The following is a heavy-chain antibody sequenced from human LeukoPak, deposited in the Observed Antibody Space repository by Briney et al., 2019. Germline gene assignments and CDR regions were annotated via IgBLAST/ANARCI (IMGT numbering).Heavy chain of an antibody. CDR1: GFTFSSYW. J-gene: IGHJ4*02. V-gene: IGHV3-7*01. CDR3: AREDYCTNGVCLDY. D-gene: IGHD2-8*01. CDR2: IKQDGSEK. Sequence: GESLRLSCAASGFTFSSYWMSWVRQAPGKGLEWVANIKQDGSEKYYVDSVKGRFTISRDNAKNSLYLQMNSLRAEDTAVYYCAREDYCTNGVCLDYWGQGTLVTVSS.